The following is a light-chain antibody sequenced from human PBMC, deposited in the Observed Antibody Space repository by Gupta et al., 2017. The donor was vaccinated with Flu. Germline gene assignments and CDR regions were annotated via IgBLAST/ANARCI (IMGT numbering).Light chain of an antibody. CDR3: QQDSSTVT. CDR2: WAS. J-gene: IGKJ1*01. Sequence: DIVMTQSPDSLTVSLGERATINCKSSQSVLYSSNNKNYLAWYQQKPGQPPQLLIYWASTRESGVPDRFSGTGSGTDFTLTIISRQAEDVAVYYWQQDSSTVTFGQGTKVEIK. CDR1: QSVLYSSNNKNY. V-gene: IGKV4-1*01.